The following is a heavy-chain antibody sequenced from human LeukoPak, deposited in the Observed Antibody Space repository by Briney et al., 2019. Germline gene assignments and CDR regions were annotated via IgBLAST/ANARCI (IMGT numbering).Heavy chain of an antibody. V-gene: IGHV4-59*07. CDR1: VRPISTYF. D-gene: IGHD3-10*01. J-gene: IGHJ4*02. Sequence: SDTLSLTCSLSVRPISTYFGMWLRHPTGEAVEGFGYVYYSGSTNDNPTHKCRVSILVDTSKSQFSMKLTSVPAADTAVYYCARSDRDTSGTYYNPQHFEYWGQGTLVIVSS. CDR2: VYYSGST. CDR3: ARSDRDTSGTYYNPQHFEY.